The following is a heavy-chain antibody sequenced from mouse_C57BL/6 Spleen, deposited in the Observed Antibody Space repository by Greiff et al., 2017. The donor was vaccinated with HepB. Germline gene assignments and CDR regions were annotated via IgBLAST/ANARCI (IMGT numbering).Heavy chain of an antibody. CDR1: GYTFTDYN. CDR2: INPNNGGT. Sequence: VQLQQSGPELVKPGASVKMSCKASGYTFTDYNMHWVKQSHGKSLEWIGYINPNNGGTSYNQKFKGKATLTVNKSSSTAYMELRSLTSEDSAVYYCARYLRVVENSDFDVWGTGTTVTVSS. J-gene: IGHJ1*03. D-gene: IGHD1-1*01. V-gene: IGHV1-22*01. CDR3: ARYLRVVENSDFDV.